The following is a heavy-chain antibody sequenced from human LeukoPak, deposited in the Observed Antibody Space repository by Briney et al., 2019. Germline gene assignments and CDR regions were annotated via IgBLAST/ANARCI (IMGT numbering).Heavy chain of an antibody. CDR1: GGSISSSSYS. J-gene: IGHJ4*02. V-gene: IGHV4-39*01. Sequence: PSETLSLTCTVSGGSISSSSYSWGWIRQPPGKGLEWIGSIYYSGSTYYNPSLKSRVTISVDTSKNQFSLKLSSVTAADTAVYYCARHVPVGAVAGFFDYWGQGTLVTVSS. CDR3: ARHVPVGAVAGFFDY. D-gene: IGHD6-19*01. CDR2: IYYSGST.